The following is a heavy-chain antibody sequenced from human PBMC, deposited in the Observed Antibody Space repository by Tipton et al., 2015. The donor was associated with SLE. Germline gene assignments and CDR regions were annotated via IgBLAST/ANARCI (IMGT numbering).Heavy chain of an antibody. CDR2: ISYSGTT. CDR1: GGTVTGSSYY. Sequence: TLSLTCTVSGGTVTGSSYYWGWIRQSPGKGLEWIGSISYSGTTHYNPSPKSRVTISVDTSKNQFSLKLSSVTAADTAVYYCSKGGEWLTYYYYYYMDVWGKGTTVTVSS. V-gene: IGHV4-39*01. J-gene: IGHJ6*03. CDR3: SKGGEWLTYYYYYYMDV. D-gene: IGHD3-3*01.